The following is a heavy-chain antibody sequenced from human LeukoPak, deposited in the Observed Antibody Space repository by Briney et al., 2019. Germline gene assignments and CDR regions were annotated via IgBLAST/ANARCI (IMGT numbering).Heavy chain of an antibody. CDR2: INNDGSSA. D-gene: IGHD6-19*01. CDR3: ARPVADTSAPLDY. J-gene: IGHJ4*02. Sequence: PGGSLRLSCAASGFTFSSYWMHWVRQTPGKGLIYISRINNDGSSANYADSVRGRVTISRDNAENTLYLQMNSLSAEDTAVYYCARPVADTSAPLDYWGQGTLVTVSS. V-gene: IGHV3-74*01. CDR1: GFTFSSYW.